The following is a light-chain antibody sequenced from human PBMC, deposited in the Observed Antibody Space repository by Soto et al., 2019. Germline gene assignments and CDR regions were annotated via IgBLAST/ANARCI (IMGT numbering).Light chain of an antibody. J-gene: IGKJ1*01. Sequence: IVLTHSPGPLSLSPCERATLSFSAGQSVSSNYLAWYQQKPGQAPRLLIYAASSRATGIPDRFSGSGSGTDFTLTISSIEPEDFAVYYCQQYGSSPWTFGQGTKVDIK. V-gene: IGKV3-20*01. CDR1: QSVSSNY. CDR3: QQYGSSPWT. CDR2: AAS.